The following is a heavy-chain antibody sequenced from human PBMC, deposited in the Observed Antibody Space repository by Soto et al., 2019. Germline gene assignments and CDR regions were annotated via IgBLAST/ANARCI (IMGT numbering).Heavy chain of an antibody. CDR1: GYTFTSYG. J-gene: IGHJ3*02. Sequence: ASVKVSCKASGYTFTSYGISWVRQAPGQGLEWMGWISAYNGNTNYAQKLQGRVTMTTDTSTSTAYMELRSLRSDDTAVYYCAREFPGGVVIAINAVDAFDIWGQGTMVTVSS. D-gene: IGHD2-21*01. V-gene: IGHV1-18*01. CDR3: AREFPGGVVIAINAVDAFDI. CDR2: ISAYNGNT.